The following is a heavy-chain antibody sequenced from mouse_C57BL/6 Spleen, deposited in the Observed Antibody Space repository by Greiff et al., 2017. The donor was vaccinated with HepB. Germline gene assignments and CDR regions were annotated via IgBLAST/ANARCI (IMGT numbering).Heavy chain of an antibody. CDR2: IYPGDGDT. J-gene: IGHJ3*01. CDR1: GYAFSSYW. CDR3: AANDDAAWLAY. V-gene: IGHV1-80*01. D-gene: IGHD2-4*01. Sequence: VQLQQSGAELVKPGASVKISCKASGYAFSSYWMNWVKQRHGKGLEWIGQIYPGDGDTNYNGKFKGKATLTADKSSSTAYMKLSSLTSEDSEVYWCAANDDAAWLAYWGQGTLVTVSA.